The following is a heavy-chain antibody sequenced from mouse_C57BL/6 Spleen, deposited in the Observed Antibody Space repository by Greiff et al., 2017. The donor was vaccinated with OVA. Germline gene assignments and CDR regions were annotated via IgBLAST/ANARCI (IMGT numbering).Heavy chain of an antibody. J-gene: IGHJ2*01. CDR2: IRNKANNHAT. CDR1: GFTFSDAW. D-gene: IGHD2-12*01. Sequence: EVKLQESGGGLVQPGGSMKLSCAASGFTFSDAWMDWVRQSPEKGLEWVAEIRNKANNHATYYAESVKGRFTISRDDSKSSVYLQMNSLRAEDTGIYYCTRQDDSHYFDYWGQGTTLTVSS. V-gene: IGHV6-6*01. CDR3: TRQDDSHYFDY.